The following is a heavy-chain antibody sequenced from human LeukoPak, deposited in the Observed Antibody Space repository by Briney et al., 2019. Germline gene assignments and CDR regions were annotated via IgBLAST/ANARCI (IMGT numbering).Heavy chain of an antibody. Sequence: GASVKVSCKASGYTFTSYGISWMRQAPGQGLEWMGWISAYNGNTNYAQKLQGRVTMTTDTSTSTAYMELRSLRSDDTAVYYCARLLSDDYGDYAHFQWGQGTLVTVSS. CDR3: ARLLSDDYGDYAHFQ. J-gene: IGHJ4*02. CDR1: GYTFTSYG. CDR2: ISAYNGNT. D-gene: IGHD4-17*01. V-gene: IGHV1-18*01.